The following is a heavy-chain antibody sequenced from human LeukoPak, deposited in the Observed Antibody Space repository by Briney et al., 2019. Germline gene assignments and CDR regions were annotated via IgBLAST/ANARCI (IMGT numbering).Heavy chain of an antibody. J-gene: IGHJ6*02. CDR2: IYNRGST. D-gene: IGHD3-22*01. CDR1: TCSISSSSCY. V-gene: IGHV4-61*02. CDR3: ARAVVVVNHYYYYYGMDV. Sequence: SQTLSLTCSVSTCSISSSSCYRNWTRQPPGRGLEWIARIYNRGSTNYNHSVKSRITISVDTSKNQFSLKLSSVTAADTAVYYCARAVVVVNHYYYYYGMDVWGQGTTVTVSS.